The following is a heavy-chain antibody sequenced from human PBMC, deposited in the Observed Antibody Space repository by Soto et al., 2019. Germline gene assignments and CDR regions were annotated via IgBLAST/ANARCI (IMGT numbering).Heavy chain of an antibody. Sequence: GASVKVSCKASGYTFTSYGISWVRQAPGQGLEWMGWISAYNGNTNYAQKLQGRVTMTTDTSTSTAYMELRSLRSDDTAVYYCARDGYGGNSGRYYYYGMDVWGQGTTVTVSS. J-gene: IGHJ6*02. CDR3: ARDGYGGNSGRYYYYGMDV. CDR2: ISAYNGNT. V-gene: IGHV1-18*01. CDR1: GYTFTSYG. D-gene: IGHD3-10*01.